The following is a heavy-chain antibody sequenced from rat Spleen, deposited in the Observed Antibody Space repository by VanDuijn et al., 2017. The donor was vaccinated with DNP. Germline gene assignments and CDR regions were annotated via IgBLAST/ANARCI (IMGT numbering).Heavy chain of an antibody. CDR3: ASTLVNYGTYGYYAMDA. Sequence: QVQLKESGPGLVQPSETLSLTCTVSGFSLTSYTVSWVRQPPGKGLEWIASMSSGGSTYYNSGLKSRQRISRDTSKSQVFLKMNSLQTEDTATYYCASTLVNYGTYGYYAMDAWGQGTSVTVSS. J-gene: IGHJ4*01. D-gene: IGHD1-3*01. CDR2: MSSGGST. V-gene: IGHV2-6*01. CDR1: GFSLTSYT.